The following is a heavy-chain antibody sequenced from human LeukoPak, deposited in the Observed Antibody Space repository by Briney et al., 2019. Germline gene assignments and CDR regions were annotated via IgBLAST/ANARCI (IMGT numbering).Heavy chain of an antibody. V-gene: IGHV3-30*04. CDR3: ARNYGDSHYFDY. D-gene: IGHD4-17*01. J-gene: IGHJ4*02. CDR1: GLTFSSYA. CDR2: ISYDGSNK. Sequence: PGGSLRLSCAASGLTFSSYAMHWVRQAPGKGLKWVAVISYDGSNKYYADSVKGRFTISRDNSKNTLYLQMNSLRAEDTAVYYCARNYGDSHYFDYWGQGTLVTVSS.